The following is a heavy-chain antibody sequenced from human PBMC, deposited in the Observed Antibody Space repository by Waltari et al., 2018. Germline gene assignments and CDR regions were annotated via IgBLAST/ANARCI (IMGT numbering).Heavy chain of an antibody. V-gene: IGHV3-23*01. J-gene: IGHJ4*02. CDR2: ISGSGGST. Sequence: EVQLLESGGGLVQPGGSLRLSCAASGFTFSSYAMSWVRQAPGKGLEWVSAISGSGGSTYSADSVKCRFTISRDNSKNTLYLQMNSLRAEDTAVYYCAKGVDIVATIGNWGQGTLVTVSS. D-gene: IGHD5-12*01. CDR3: AKGVDIVATIGN. CDR1: GFTFSSYA.